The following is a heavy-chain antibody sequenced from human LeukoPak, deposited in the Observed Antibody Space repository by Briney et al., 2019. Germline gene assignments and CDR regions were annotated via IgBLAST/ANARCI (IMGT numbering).Heavy chain of an antibody. V-gene: IGHV4-38-2*02. CDR2: IYHSGST. CDR3: ARTTYYYDSSGPDQYYFDY. CDR1: GYSISSGYY. D-gene: IGHD3-22*01. Sequence: SETLSLTCTVSGYSISSGYYWGWIRQPPGKGLEWIGSIYHSGSTYYNPSLKSRVTISVDTSKNQFSLKLSSVTAADTAVYYCARTTYYYDSSGPDQYYFDYWGQGTLVTVSS. J-gene: IGHJ4*02.